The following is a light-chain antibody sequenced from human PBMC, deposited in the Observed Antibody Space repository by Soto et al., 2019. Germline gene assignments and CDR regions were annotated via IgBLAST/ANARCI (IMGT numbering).Light chain of an antibody. J-gene: IGLJ1*01. CDR3: SSYTSSSHNYV. CDR1: SSDVGFYNY. CDR2: EVS. Sequence: QSALTQPASVSGSPGQSITISCSGTSSDVGFYNYVSWYQQHPGKAPKLMIYEVSNRPSGVSNRFSGSKSGNTASLTISGLQAEDEADYYCSSYTSSSHNYVFGTGTKLTVL. V-gene: IGLV2-14*01.